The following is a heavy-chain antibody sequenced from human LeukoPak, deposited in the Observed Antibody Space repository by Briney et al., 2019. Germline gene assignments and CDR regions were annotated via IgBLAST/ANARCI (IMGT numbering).Heavy chain of an antibody. J-gene: IGHJ4*02. CDR2: IYYSGST. CDR3: ASDYDFWSGSPVFY. D-gene: IGHD3-3*01. Sequence: SETLSLTCTVSGGSISSSSYYWGWLRQPPGKGLEWIGSIYYSGSTYYNPSLKSRVTISVDTSKNQFSLKLSSVTAADTAVYYCASDYDFWSGSPVFYWGQGTLVTVSS. V-gene: IGHV4-39*07. CDR1: GGSISSSSYY.